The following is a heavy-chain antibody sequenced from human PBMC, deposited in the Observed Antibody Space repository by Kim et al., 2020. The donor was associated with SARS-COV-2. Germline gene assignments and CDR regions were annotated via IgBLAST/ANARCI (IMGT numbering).Heavy chain of an antibody. D-gene: IGHD2-15*01. CDR2: VNAGNGNT. CDR1: GYTFTNYP. Sequence: ASVKVSCKASGYTFTNYPIHWVRQAPGQRLEWMGWVNAGNGNTKYSQKFQGRVTITRDTSASTAYMEPSSLRSEDTAVYYCARDREVVHDYWGQGTLVTVSS. J-gene: IGHJ4*02. CDR3: ARDREVVHDY. V-gene: IGHV1-3*01.